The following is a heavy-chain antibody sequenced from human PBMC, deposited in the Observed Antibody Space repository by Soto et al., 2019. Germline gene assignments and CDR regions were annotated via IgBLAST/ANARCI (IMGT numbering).Heavy chain of an antibody. CDR1: GFTFSSYS. CDR2: ISSSSSTI. V-gene: IGHV3-48*02. CDR3: ARDLLKYSSSSNAFDI. Sequence: GGSLRLSCAASGFTFSSYSMSWVHQAPGKGLEWGSYISSSSSTIYYADSVKGRFTISRDNAKNSLYLQMNSLRDEDTAVYYCARDLLKYSSSSNAFDIWGQGTMVTVSS. D-gene: IGHD6-6*01. J-gene: IGHJ3*02.